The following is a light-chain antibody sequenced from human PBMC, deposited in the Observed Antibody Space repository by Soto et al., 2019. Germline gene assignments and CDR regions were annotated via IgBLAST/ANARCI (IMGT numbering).Light chain of an antibody. CDR2: EVS. V-gene: IGLV2-8*01. J-gene: IGLJ3*02. Sequence: QSALTQPPSASGSPGQSVTISCTGTSSDVGAYKSVSWYQQYPGQAPKLMIYEVSKRPSGVPDRFSGSKSGNTASLTVSGLQAEEEADYYCTSYVGSDIWVFGGGTKVTVL. CDR1: SSDVGAYKS. CDR3: TSYVGSDIWV.